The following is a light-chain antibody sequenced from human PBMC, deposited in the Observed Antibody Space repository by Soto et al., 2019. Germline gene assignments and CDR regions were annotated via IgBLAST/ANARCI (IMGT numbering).Light chain of an antibody. J-gene: IGKJ2*01. Sequence: EILLTQSPGTLSLSPGERATLSCRASQSVRNSYVAWYQQKPGQAPSLFIHGASGRATGIPDRFSGSGSGTDFTLTISRLEPEDFAVYYCQQYGSSPYTFGQGTKLEI. CDR1: QSVRNSY. CDR2: GAS. V-gene: IGKV3-20*01. CDR3: QQYGSSPYT.